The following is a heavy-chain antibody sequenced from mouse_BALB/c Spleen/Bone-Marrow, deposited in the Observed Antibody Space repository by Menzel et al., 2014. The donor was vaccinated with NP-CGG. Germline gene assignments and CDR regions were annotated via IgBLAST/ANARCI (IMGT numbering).Heavy chain of an antibody. CDR2: ISSGSSTI. Sequence: VQLKESGGGLVQPGGSRKLSCAASGFTFSSFGMHWVRQAPEKGLEWVAYISSGSSTIFYADTVKGRFTVSRDNPKNILFLQMTSLRSEDTAMYFCTRGGNWDDFDSWGQGTTLTVSS. J-gene: IGHJ2*01. D-gene: IGHD4-1*01. V-gene: IGHV5-17*02. CDR3: TRGGNWDDFDS. CDR1: GFTFSSFG.